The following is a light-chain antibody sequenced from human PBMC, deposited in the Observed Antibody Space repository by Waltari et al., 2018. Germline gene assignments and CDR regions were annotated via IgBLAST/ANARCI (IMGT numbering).Light chain of an antibody. CDR3: QQRSNWPPT. V-gene: IGKV3-11*01. CDR2: DVS. Sequence: SCRASQSVSSSVAWYQQKPGQAPRLLFHDVSNRATGIPARFSVSGSGTDFTLTISSLEAEDFAVYYCQQRSNWPPTFGQGTKVEIK. CDR1: QSVSSS. J-gene: IGKJ1*01.